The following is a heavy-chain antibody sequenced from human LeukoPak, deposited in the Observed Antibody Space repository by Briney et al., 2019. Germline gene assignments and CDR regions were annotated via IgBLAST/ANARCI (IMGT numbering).Heavy chain of an antibody. CDR2: IYYSGNT. CDR3: ARLGAYSGPGDY. V-gene: IGHV4-39*01. D-gene: IGHD5-12*01. Sequence: TSETLSLTCTGSGGSISGSSYYWGWIRQPPGKGLEWIGNIYYSGNTYYNPSLRSRVTLSVDTSKNQFSLKLSSVTAADTAVYYCARLGAYSGPGDYWGQGTLVTVSS. CDR1: GGSISGSSYY. J-gene: IGHJ4*02.